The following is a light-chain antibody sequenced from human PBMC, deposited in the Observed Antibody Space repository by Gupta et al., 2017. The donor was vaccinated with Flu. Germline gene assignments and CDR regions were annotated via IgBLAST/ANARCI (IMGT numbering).Light chain of an antibody. CDR1: SPNIGSNT. CDR3: AAWDDSRNGWV. Sequence: QSVLTQPPSASGTPGRRVTISCSGSSPNIGSNTVNWYQQLPGTAPKLLIYSNNQRPSGVPDRFSGSKSGTSASLAISGLQAEDEADYYCAAWDDSRNGWVFGGGTKLTVL. CDR2: SNN. V-gene: IGLV1-44*01. J-gene: IGLJ3*02.